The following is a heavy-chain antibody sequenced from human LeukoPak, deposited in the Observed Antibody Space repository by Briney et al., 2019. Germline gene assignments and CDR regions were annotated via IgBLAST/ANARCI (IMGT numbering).Heavy chain of an antibody. CDR2: INLNSGDT. D-gene: IGHD6-6*01. CDR3: ARGSIAARSCIDY. Sequence: ASVKVSCKASGYTFTGYHMHWVGQAAGQGGEGMGRINLNSGDTNYAQEFQGRVTMTRDTSISTAYMELSRLRSDDTAVYYCARGSIAARSCIDYWGRGPLVTVSS. CDR1: GYTFTGYH. V-gene: IGHV1-2*06. J-gene: IGHJ4*02.